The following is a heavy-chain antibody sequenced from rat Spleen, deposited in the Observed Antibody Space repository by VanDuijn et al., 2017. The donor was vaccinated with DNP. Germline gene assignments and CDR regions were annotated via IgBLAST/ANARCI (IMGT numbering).Heavy chain of an antibody. CDR3: AKDMWDNSGFYLDY. Sequence: EVQLVESGGGLVQPGRSMKLSCAASGFTFSDYGMAWVLQAPTKGLEWVASISSDGGDTYYRDSVKGRFTISRDNAKSTLYLQIESLRSEDTATYYCAKDMWDNSGFYLDYWGQGVMVTVSS. J-gene: IGHJ2*01. V-gene: IGHV5-20*01. CDR1: GFTFSDYG. D-gene: IGHD4-3*01. CDR2: ISSDGGDT.